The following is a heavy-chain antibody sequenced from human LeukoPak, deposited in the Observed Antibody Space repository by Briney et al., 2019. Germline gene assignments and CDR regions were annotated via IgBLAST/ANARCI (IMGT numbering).Heavy chain of an antibody. CDR3: ASVIVVDSFDY. D-gene: IGHD3-22*01. V-gene: IGHV3-7*01. CDR1: GFTCSSYW. Sequence: GGSLRLSCAASGFTCSSYWMSWVRQAPGKGLEWVANIKQDGSEKYCVDSVKGRFTISRDNAKNSLYLQMNSLRAEDTAVYYCASVIVVDSFDYWGQGTLVTVSS. J-gene: IGHJ4*02. CDR2: IKQDGSEK.